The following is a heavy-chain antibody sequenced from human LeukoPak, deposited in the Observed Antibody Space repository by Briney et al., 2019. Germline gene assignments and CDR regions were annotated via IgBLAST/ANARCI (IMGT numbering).Heavy chain of an antibody. CDR2: ISSSDRYI. CDR3: AWSRWGLLQVRSFDY. D-gene: IGHD1-26*01. CDR1: EFTYTSYS. V-gene: IGHV3-21*01. J-gene: IGHJ4*02. Sequence: PGGSLRLSCVASEFTYTSYSMNWIRQAPGKGLEWVSSISSSDRYIYYADSVKGRFTISRDNAKKSLFLQMNSLRAEDTALYFCAWSRWGLLQVRSFDYWGQGILVFVSS.